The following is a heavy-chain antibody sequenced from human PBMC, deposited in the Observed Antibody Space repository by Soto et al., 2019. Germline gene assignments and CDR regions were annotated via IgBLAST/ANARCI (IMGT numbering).Heavy chain of an antibody. Sequence: WGSLILSCTVSGFAFRSYGINWVRPAPGKGLEWVSSISKSDYTYYSDSVKGRFTISRDNAKNSVSLQMNTLRVEDTAVYFCAREDSIIIPAVSDFWGQGTLVTVS. D-gene: IGHD2-2*01. V-gene: IGHV3-21*01. CDR2: ISKSDYT. CDR1: GFAFRSYG. CDR3: AREDSIIIPAVSDF. J-gene: IGHJ4*02.